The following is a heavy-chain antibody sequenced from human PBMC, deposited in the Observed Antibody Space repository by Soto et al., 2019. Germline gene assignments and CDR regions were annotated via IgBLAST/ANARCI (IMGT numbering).Heavy chain of an antibody. V-gene: IGHV3-21*01. Sequence: EVQLVESGGGLVKPGGSLRLSCAASGFTFSSYSMNWVRQAPGKGLEWVSSISSSSSYIYYADSVKGRFTISRDNAKNSLYLQMNSLRAEDTAVYYCARAVGIMAAASLNVWGQGTTVTVSS. CDR3: ARAVGIMAAASLNV. CDR2: ISSSSSYI. CDR1: GFTFSSYS. D-gene: IGHD6-13*01. J-gene: IGHJ6*02.